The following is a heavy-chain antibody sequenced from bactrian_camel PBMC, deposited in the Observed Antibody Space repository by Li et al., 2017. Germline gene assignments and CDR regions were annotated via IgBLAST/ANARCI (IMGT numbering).Heavy chain of an antibody. CDR1: GYASLRNC. D-gene: IGHD6*01. CDR2: AYTGGGEP. V-gene: IGHV3S1*01. J-gene: IGHJ4*01. Sequence: QLVESGGGSVQAGGSLRLSCIGSGYASLRNCMGWFRQAAGKEREGVAIAYTGGGEPDYADSVKGRFTISQDNAKNRLYLQMDSLKSEDTAMYYCAAERAPSGGFCTSLTTARPTYWGPGTQVTVS. CDR3: AAERAPSGGFCTSLTTARPTY.